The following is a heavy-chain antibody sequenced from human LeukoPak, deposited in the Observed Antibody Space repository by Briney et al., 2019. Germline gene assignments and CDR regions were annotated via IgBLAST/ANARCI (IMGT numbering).Heavy chain of an antibody. CDR3: ATEGIAVI. CDR2: IYPSSGGT. J-gene: IGHJ4*02. Sequence: GASVKVSCKASGYTFTGYYIHWVRQAPGQGPEWMGWIYPSSGGTKYEQKFQGRVTMTRDTSISTAYMELSRLRSDDTAVYYCATEGIAVIWGQGTLVTVSS. CDR1: GYTFTGYY. V-gene: IGHV1-2*02. D-gene: IGHD6-19*01.